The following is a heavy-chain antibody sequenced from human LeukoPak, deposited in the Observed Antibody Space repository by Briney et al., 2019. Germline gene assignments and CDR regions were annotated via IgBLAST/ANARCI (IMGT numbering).Heavy chain of an antibody. CDR2: ISVNGDST. CDR1: GFTFSSYA. Sequence: GGSLRLSCAASGFTFSSYALHWVRQAPGKGLEYVSGISVNGDSTYYADFVKGRFTISRDNSRNTLNLQMGSLRAEDTAVYYCARWFGSGSYYGYWGQGTLVTVSS. D-gene: IGHD3-10*01. CDR3: ARWFGSGSYYGY. V-gene: IGHV3-64*02. J-gene: IGHJ4*02.